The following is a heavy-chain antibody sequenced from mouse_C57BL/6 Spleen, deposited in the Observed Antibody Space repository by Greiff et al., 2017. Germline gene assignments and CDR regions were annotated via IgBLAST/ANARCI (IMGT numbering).Heavy chain of an antibody. CDR1: GYTFTDYY. D-gene: IGHD2-5*01. V-gene: IGHV1-26*01. Sequence: VQLQQSGPELVKPGASVKISCKASGYTFTDYYMNWVKQSHGQSLEWIGDINPNNGGTNYNQKFKGKATLTVDKSSSTAYMELRSLTSEDSAVYYCAREDSNYGDYWGKGTTLTVSS. CDR2: INPNNGGT. J-gene: IGHJ2*01. CDR3: AREDSNYGDY.